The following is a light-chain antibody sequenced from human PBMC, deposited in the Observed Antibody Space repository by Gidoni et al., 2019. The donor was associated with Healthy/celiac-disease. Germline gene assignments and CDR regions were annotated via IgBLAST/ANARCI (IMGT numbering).Light chain of an antibody. J-gene: IGLJ2*01. CDR1: KLGVQY. CDR3: QAWDSSTPLV. V-gene: IGLV3-1*01. Sequence: SSALTQPPYVSVSPGQTASITCSGYKLGVQYAGWYQQKPGQSPGLVIYQDSKRPSGIPERFPGSNSGNTATLTISGTQAMDEADYYCQAWDSSTPLVFGGGTKLTVL. CDR2: QDS.